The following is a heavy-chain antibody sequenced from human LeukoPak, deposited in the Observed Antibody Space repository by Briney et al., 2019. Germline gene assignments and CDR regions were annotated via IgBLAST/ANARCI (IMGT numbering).Heavy chain of an antibody. J-gene: IGHJ3*01. V-gene: IGHV3-23*01. Sequence: GGSLRLSCAASGFTFSTFALSWVRQAPGKGLEWVSGVSYTRVATYYADSVKGRFTISRDDSENILYLQMNGLRAEDTAVYFCAKAFREFGSSSSYSSFDSWGQGTMVTVSS. CDR2: VSYTRVAT. D-gene: IGHD5-18*01. CDR3: AKAFREFGSSSSYSSFDS. CDR1: GFTFSTFA.